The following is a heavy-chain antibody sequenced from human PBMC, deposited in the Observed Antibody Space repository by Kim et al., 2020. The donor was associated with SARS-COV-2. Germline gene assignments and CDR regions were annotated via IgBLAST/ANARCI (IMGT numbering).Heavy chain of an antibody. CDR3: ARCGKYHSGEYVS. J-gene: IGHJ5*02. Sequence: GGSLRLSCAASGFTFSEHYMDWVRQAPGKGLEWVGRIRNRENSYTTEYAASVKGRFTISRDNSKNSLYLQMNSLNTEYTAVYYCARCGKYHSGEYVSWGQGTLVTVSS. D-gene: IGHD3-10*01. V-gene: IGHV3-72*01. CDR2: IRNRENSYTT. CDR1: GFTFSEHY.